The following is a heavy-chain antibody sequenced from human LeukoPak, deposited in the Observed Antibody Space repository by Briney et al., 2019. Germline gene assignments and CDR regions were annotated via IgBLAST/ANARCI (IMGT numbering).Heavy chain of an antibody. V-gene: IGHV1-46*01. CDR1: GYTFTSYY. D-gene: IGHD2-15*01. CDR3: ARDQSLGYCSGGSCYSERGRYYYYYMDV. CDR2: INPSGGST. Sequence: ASVKVSCKASGYTFTSYYMHWVRQAPGQGLEWMGIINPSGGSTSYAQKFQGRVTMTRDMSTSTVYMELSSLRSEDTAVYYCARDQSLGYCSGGSCYSERGRYYYYYMDVWGKGTTVTVSS. J-gene: IGHJ6*03.